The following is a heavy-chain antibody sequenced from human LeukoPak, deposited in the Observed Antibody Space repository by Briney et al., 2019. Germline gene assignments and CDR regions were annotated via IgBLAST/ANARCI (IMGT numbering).Heavy chain of an antibody. CDR2: ISGSGDDT. CDR3: AKDSTVTTD. V-gene: IGHV3-23*01. CDR1: GFTFSNYA. D-gene: IGHD4-17*01. J-gene: IGHJ4*02. Sequence: GGSLRLSCAASGFTFSNYAMSWVRQAPGKGLDWVSGISGSGDDTYYADSVKGRFTISTDKSKNTLYLQMNSLRAEDTAVYYCAKDSTVTTDWGQGTLVTVSS.